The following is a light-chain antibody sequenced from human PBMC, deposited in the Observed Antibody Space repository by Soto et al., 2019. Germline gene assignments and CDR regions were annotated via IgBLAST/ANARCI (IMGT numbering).Light chain of an antibody. J-gene: IGLJ1*01. V-gene: IGLV2-14*01. CDR1: SSDVGNYKY. Sequence: QSVLTQPASMSGSPGQSITISCTGTSSDVGNYKYVSWYQQHPGKAPKLMIYEVSNRPSGVSNRFSGSKSGNTASLTISGLQAEDETDYYCFSYTSSGTYAFGTGTKVTVL. CDR2: EVS. CDR3: FSYTSSGTYA.